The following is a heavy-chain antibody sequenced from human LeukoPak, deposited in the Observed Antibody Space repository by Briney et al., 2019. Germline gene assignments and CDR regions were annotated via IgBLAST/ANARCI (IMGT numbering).Heavy chain of an antibody. CDR2: IYSGGST. CDR1: GFTSSSYW. D-gene: IGHD6-19*01. J-gene: IGHJ4*02. V-gene: IGHV3-53*01. CDR3: ARESSGWYGEYYSDF. Sequence: PGGSLRLSCAASGFTSSSYWMSWVRQAPGKGLEWVSVIYSGGSTYYADSVKGRFTISRDNSKNTLYLQMNSLRAEDTAVYYCARESSGWYGEYYSDFWGQGTLVTVSS.